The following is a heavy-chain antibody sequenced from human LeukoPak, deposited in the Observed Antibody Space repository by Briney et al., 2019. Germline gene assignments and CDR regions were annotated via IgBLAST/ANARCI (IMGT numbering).Heavy chain of an antibody. J-gene: IGHJ4*02. CDR2: INSSGGST. V-gene: IGHV1-46*01. CDR3: ARSYDSSGKESYFDY. Sequence: GASVKVSCKASGYTFTSYYMHWVRQAPGQGLEWMGIINSSGGSTRYAQKFQGRVTMTRDTSTSTVYMELSSLRSEDTAVYYCARSYDSSGKESYFDYWGQGTLVTVSS. CDR1: GYTFTSYY. D-gene: IGHD3-22*01.